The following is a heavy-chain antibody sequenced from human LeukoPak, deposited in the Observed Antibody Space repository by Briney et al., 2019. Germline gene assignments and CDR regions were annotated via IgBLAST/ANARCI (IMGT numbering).Heavy chain of an antibody. Sequence: KASETLSLTCTVSGGSVSSSSYYWGWIRQPPGTGRDWIGTNYYAGGTYYNPSLKSRVTISVDTSKNQFSLRLSSVTAADTAVYYCARGFGESEYYYYGMDVWGQGTTVTVSS. J-gene: IGHJ6*02. V-gene: IGHV4-39*01. CDR1: GGSVSSSSYY. CDR3: ARGFGESEYYYYGMDV. CDR2: NYYAGGT. D-gene: IGHD3-10*01.